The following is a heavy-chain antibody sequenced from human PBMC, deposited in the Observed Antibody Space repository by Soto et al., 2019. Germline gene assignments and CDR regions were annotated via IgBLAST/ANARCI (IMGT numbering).Heavy chain of an antibody. CDR1: GFTVSSNY. J-gene: IGHJ4*02. D-gene: IGHD4-17*01. V-gene: IGHV3-53*01. Sequence: GGSLRLSCAASGFTVSSNYMSWVRQAPGKGLEWVSVIYSGGSTYYADSVKGRFTISRDNSKNTLYLQMNSLRAEDTAVYYCARVPPTPRDYGENREADYWGQGTLVTVSS. CDR3: ARVPPTPRDYGENREADY. CDR2: IYSGGST.